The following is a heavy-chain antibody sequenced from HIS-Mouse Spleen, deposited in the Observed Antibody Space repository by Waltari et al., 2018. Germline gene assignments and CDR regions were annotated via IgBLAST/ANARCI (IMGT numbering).Heavy chain of an antibody. Sequence: QVQLVQSGAEVKKPGASVKVSCKASGYTFTGYYMHWVRQAPGQGLEWMEWINPNSGCTNDAQKFQGRVTRTRDTSISTAYMELSRLRSDDTAVYYCAREGALGYFDYWGQGTLVTVSS. CDR1: GYTFTGYY. CDR3: AREGALGYFDY. D-gene: IGHD7-27*01. CDR2: INPNSGCT. J-gene: IGHJ4*02. V-gene: IGHV1-2*02.